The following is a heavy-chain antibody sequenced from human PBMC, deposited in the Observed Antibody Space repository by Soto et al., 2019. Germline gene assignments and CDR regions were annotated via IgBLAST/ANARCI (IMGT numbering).Heavy chain of an antibody. J-gene: IGHJ6*02. D-gene: IGHD2-21*02. CDR3: ARDREIVVVTERYGMDV. V-gene: IGHV3-33*01. CDR2: IWYDGSNK. CDR1: GFTFSTYG. Sequence: GGSLRLSCAASGFTFSTYGMHWVRQAPGKGLEWVAVIWYDGSNKYYADSVKGRFTISRDNSKNTLFLQMNSLRAEDTAVYYCARDREIVVVTERYGMDVWGQGTTVTVSS.